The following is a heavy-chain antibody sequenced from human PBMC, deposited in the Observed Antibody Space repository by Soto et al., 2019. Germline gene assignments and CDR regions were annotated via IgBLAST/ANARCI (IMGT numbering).Heavy chain of an antibody. CDR2: ISNSGAI. Sequence: GGSLRLSCAASGFTFSNFGLNWVRQAPGQGLEWVSFISNSGAIYYSDSVKGRFTISSDNAKNSLYLQMNSLRAEDTAVYYCAKVPPGTSPIDYWGQGTLVTVSS. CDR1: GFTFSNFG. V-gene: IGHV3-48*04. J-gene: IGHJ4*02. CDR3: AKVPPGTSPIDY.